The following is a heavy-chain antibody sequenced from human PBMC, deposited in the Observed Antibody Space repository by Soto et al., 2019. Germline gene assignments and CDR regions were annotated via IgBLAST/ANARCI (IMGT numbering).Heavy chain of an antibody. Sequence: QLQLQESGPGLVKPSETLSLTCTASGGSFSSSTYSWAFIRQPPGKGLEWIGSISYTGSTYYNPSLKSRLSISVDTSKNQFFLGLSSVTAADTAIYYCVRRAEYYDSDWGSWRFGVYDFWGQGTLVTVSS. D-gene: IGHD3-16*01. V-gene: IGHV4-39*01. CDR3: VRRAEYYDSDWGSWRFGVYDF. CDR2: ISYTGST. CDR1: GGSFSSSTYS. J-gene: IGHJ4*02.